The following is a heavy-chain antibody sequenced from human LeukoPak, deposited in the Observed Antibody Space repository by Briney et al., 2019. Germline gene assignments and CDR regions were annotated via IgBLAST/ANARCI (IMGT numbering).Heavy chain of an antibody. CDR2: INPNSGGT. CDR3: AKPRMDSSSPGHDAFDI. Sequence: GASVKVSCKASGYTFTGYYVHWVRQAPGQGLEWMGWINPNSGGTNYAQKFQGRVTMTRDTSISTAYMELSRLRFDDTAVYYCAKPRMDSSSPGHDAFDIWGQGTVVTVSS. V-gene: IGHV1-2*02. J-gene: IGHJ3*02. CDR1: GYTFTGYY. D-gene: IGHD6-6*01.